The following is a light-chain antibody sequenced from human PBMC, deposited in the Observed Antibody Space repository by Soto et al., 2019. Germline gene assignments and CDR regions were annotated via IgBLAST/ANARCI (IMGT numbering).Light chain of an antibody. V-gene: IGKV3-20*01. CDR2: DAS. CDR1: QSVPRSY. CDR3: HQYAWSPLT. J-gene: IGKJ5*01. Sequence: EIVLTQSPGTLSFSPGERATLSCRASQSVPRSYLAWYQQRPGQAPRLVIYDASSRTTGTPDRFSGSESGTEYTLTISSLESEDFAVYYCHQYAWSPLTFGQGTRLEIK.